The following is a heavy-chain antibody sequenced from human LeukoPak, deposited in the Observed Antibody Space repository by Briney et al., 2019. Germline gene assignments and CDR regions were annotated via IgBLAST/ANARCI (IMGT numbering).Heavy chain of an antibody. V-gene: IGHV3-23*01. D-gene: IGHD3-10*01. CDR2: ISGSGDTT. J-gene: IGHJ6*02. Sequence: TGGSLRLSCAASGFSFSTYAMTWVRQAPGKGLEWVSSISGSGDTTYYADSVRGRLTISRDNSKNVLYLQMNSLGAEDTAVYYCAKNVGSVSYRYYGMDVWGQGTTVTVSS. CDR3: AKNVGSVSYRYYGMDV. CDR1: GFSFSTYA.